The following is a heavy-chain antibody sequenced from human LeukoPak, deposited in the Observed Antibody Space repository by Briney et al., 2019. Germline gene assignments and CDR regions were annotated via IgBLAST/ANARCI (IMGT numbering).Heavy chain of an antibody. CDR1: GFTVSSNY. D-gene: IGHD3-22*01. J-gene: IGHJ4*02. Sequence: GGSLRLSCAASGFTVSSNYMNWVRQAPGKGLEWVSLIYAGGSTYFADSVKGRFTISRDNSKNTLYLQMNSLRAEDTAVYYCARVRNYYDSGGYYDYWGQGTLVTVSS. CDR3: ARVRNYYDSGGYYDY. CDR2: IYAGGST. V-gene: IGHV3-66*01.